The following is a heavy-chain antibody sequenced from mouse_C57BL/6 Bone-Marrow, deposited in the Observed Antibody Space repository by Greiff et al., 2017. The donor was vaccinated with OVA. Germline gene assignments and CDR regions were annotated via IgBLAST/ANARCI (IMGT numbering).Heavy chain of an antibody. Sequence: QVQLKQPGAELVRPGSSVKLSCKASGYTFTSYWMHWVKQRPIQGLEWIGNIDPSDSETHYNQKFKDKATLTVDKSSSTAYMQLSSLTSEDSAVYYCEREERWFPYYFDYWGQGTTLTVSS. D-gene: IGHD2-3*01. CDR1: GYTFTSYW. CDR2: IDPSDSET. CDR3: EREERWFPYYFDY. V-gene: IGHV1-52*01. J-gene: IGHJ2*01.